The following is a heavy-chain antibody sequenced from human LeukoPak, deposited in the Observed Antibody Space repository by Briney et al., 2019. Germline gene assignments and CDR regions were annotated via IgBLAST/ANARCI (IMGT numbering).Heavy chain of an antibody. V-gene: IGHV3-43D*03. CDR1: GFTFDDFA. CDR2: ISWDGGST. D-gene: IGHD3-10*01. Sequence: GGSLRLSCAASGFTFDDFAMHWVRQAPGKGLEWVSLISWDGGSTFYADSVKARFTISRDNSKNTLYLQMNSLRAEDTAVYYCAKEATMVRGVIAYYYYYMDVWGKGTTVTVSS. J-gene: IGHJ6*03. CDR3: AKEATMVRGVIAYYYYYMDV.